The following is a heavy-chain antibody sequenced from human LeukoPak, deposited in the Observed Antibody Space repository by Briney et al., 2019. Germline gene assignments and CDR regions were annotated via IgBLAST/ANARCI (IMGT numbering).Heavy chain of an antibody. D-gene: IGHD6-19*01. V-gene: IGHV4-59*08. CDR3: ARQSLRGWYQPLDY. Sequence: SETLSLTCTVSGGSISSYYWSWIRQPPGKGLEWIGYIYYSGSTNYNPSLKSRVTISVDTSKNQFSLKLSSVTAADTAVYYCARQSLRGWYQPLDYWGQGTLVTVSS. CDR2: IYYSGST. J-gene: IGHJ4*02. CDR1: GGSISSYY.